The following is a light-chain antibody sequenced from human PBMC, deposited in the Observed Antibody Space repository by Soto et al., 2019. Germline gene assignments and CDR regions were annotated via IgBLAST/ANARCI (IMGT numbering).Light chain of an antibody. J-gene: IGKJ1*01. CDR1: QSVSSNY. CDR3: RQYDSSPPEKT. Sequence: EIVLTQSPGTLSLSAGERATLSCRASQSVSSNYLAWYQQKPGQAPSLLIYGASRRATGIPDRFSGSGSGHALTLNLSRLETEDFAVYYYRQYDSSPPEKTFGQGTKVEIK. V-gene: IGKV3-20*01. CDR2: GAS.